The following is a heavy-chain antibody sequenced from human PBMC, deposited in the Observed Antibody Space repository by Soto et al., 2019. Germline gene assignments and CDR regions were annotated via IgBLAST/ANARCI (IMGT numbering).Heavy chain of an antibody. V-gene: IGHV4-4*02. CDR2: IYRTGGT. D-gene: IGHD1-26*01. J-gene: IGHJ4*02. CDR1: GGSFTSNNW. CDR3: ASRDPGTSVDY. Sequence: SETLSLTCAVSGGSFTSNNWWTWVRQPPGQGLEWIGEIYRTGGTNYNPSLKSRVTISLDKSENQFSLKVNSLTAADTAVYYCASRDPGTSVDYWGQGTLVTVSS.